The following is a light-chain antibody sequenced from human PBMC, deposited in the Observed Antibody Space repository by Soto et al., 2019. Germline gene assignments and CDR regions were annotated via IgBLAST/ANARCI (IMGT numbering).Light chain of an antibody. Sequence: EIVLTQSPGSLSLSPGEGATLSCRASQRIRSSSLAWYQQKPGQAPRLLIYGSSSRATDIPYRFSASGSGTDFTLTISRLQPEDFAVYYCQQYDTSPWTFGHGTTVEVK. CDR2: GSS. CDR1: QRIRSSS. CDR3: QQYDTSPWT. V-gene: IGKV3-20*01. J-gene: IGKJ1*01.